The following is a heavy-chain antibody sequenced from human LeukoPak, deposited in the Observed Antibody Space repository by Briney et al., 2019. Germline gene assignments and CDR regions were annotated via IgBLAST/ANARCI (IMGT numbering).Heavy chain of an antibody. CDR2: ISSSSSTI. J-gene: IGHJ5*02. Sequence: PGGSLRLSCAASGFTFSSYSMNWVRQAPGKGLEWVSYISSSSSTIYYADSVKGRFTISRDNAKNSLYLQMNSLRAEDTAVYYCARDPYGGNEGWFDPWGQGSLVTVSS. CDR3: ARDPYGGNEGWFDP. CDR1: GFTFSSYS. V-gene: IGHV3-48*01. D-gene: IGHD4-23*01.